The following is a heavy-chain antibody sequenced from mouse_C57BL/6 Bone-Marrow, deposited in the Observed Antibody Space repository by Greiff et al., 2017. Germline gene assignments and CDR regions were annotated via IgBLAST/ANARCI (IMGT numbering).Heavy chain of an antibody. D-gene: IGHD1-1*01. J-gene: IGHJ2*01. Sequence: QVQLQQSGAELVRPGASVKLSCKASGYTFTDYYINWVKQRPGQGLEWIARIYPGSGNTYYNEKFKGKATLTAEKSSSTAYMQLSSLTSEESAVYFCARSPFTTVVLDYWGQSTTLSVSS. CDR1: GYTFTDYY. CDR3: ARSPFTTVVLDY. CDR2: IYPGSGNT. V-gene: IGHV1-76*01.